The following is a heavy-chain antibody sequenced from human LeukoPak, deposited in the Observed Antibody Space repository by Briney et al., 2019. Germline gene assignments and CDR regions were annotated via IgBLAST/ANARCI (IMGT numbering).Heavy chain of an antibody. CDR1: GGSISSSSYY. J-gene: IGHJ4*02. D-gene: IGHD3-22*01. CDR2: IYYSGST. V-gene: IGHV4-39*01. Sequence: SETLSLTCTVSGGSISSSSYYWGWIRQPPGKGLEWIGSIYYSGSTYYNPSLKSRVTISVDTSKNQFSLKLSSVTAADTAVYYCARLATYYYDSSNFDYWGQGTLVTVSS. CDR3: ARLATYYYDSSNFDY.